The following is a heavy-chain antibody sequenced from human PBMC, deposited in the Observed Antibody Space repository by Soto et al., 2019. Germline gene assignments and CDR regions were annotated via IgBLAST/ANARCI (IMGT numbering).Heavy chain of an antibody. CDR1: GFTVSSNY. V-gene: IGHV3-53*04. D-gene: IGHD5-12*01. CDR3: ARGGGYDPMDAFDI. J-gene: IGHJ3*02. CDR2: IYSGGST. Sequence: GGSLRLSCAASGFTVSSNYMSWVRQAPGKGLEWVSVIYSGGSTYYADSVKGRFTISRHNSKNTLYLQMNSLRAEDTAVYYCARGGGYDPMDAFDIWGQGTMVTVSS.